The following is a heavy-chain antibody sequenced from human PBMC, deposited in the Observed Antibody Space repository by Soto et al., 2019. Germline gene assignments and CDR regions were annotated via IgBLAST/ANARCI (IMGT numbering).Heavy chain of an antibody. CDR1: GYTFTSYD. J-gene: IGHJ6*02. V-gene: IGHV1-8*01. Sequence: ASVKVSCKASGYTFTSYDINWVRQATGQGLEWMGWMNPNSGNTGYAQKFQGRVTMTRNTSISTAYMELSSLRSEDTAVYYCARGRQRITIFGGLREYYYGMDVWGQGTTVTVSS. CDR2: MNPNSGNT. CDR3: ARGRQRITIFGGLREYYYGMDV. D-gene: IGHD3-3*01.